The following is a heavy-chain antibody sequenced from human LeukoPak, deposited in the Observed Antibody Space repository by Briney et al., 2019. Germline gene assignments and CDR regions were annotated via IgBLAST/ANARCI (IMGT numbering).Heavy chain of an antibody. CDR3: ARDTITYGTPGDY. Sequence: ASVKVSCKTSGYTFTYCAVSWVRQAPGQGLEWMGWISGYNGNTNYAQEFQGRVTMTTDTSTSTAYMELRSLRSDDTAVYFCARDTITYGTPGDYWGQGTLVTVSS. CDR2: ISGYNGNT. J-gene: IGHJ4*02. CDR1: GYTFTYCA. D-gene: IGHD1-1*01. V-gene: IGHV1-18*01.